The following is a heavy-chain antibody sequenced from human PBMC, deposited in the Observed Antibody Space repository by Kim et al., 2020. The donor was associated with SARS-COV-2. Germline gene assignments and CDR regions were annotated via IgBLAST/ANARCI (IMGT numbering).Heavy chain of an antibody. CDR3: ARHIGFTYGSSRLDF. CDR2: IYYSGKT. D-gene: IGHD3-10*01. Sequence: SETLSLTCSVSGGSINVSNYYWSWIRQSPGKGLEWIASIYYSGKTYYKPSLQSRLTISVDTSTSKNEFSLKVRSVTAADTAIYYCARHIGFTYGSSRLDFWGRGTLVTVSS. CDR1: GGSINVSNYY. J-gene: IGHJ4*02. V-gene: IGHV4-39*01.